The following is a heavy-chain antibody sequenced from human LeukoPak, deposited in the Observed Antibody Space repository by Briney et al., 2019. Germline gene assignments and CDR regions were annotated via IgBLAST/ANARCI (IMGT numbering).Heavy chain of an antibody. J-gene: IGHJ6*03. V-gene: IGHV1-69*05. CDR3: ARAAGYYYYYYYMDI. D-gene: IGHD6-25*01. CDR1: GGTFSSYA. Sequence: SVKVSCKASGGTFSSYAISWVRQAPGRGLEWMGGIIPIFGTANYAQKFQGRVTITTDESTSTAYMELSSLRSEDTAVYYCARAAGYYYYYYYMDIWGKGTTVTVSS. CDR2: IIPIFGTA.